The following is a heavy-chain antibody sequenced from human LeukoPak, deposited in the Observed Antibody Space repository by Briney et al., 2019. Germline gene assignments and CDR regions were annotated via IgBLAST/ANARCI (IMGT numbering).Heavy chain of an antibody. CDR2: ITSSSGTI. J-gene: IGHJ3*02. D-gene: IGHD3-16*01. CDR3: VRDTFSPDAFDI. CDR1: GFTFSSYS. Sequence: GGSLRLPCAASGFTFSSYSMNWVRQAPGKGLEWVSFITSSSGTIYYADSVKGRFTISRDNAKNSLYLQMNSLRAEDTAVYYCVRDTFSPDAFDIWGQGTMVTVSS. V-gene: IGHV3-48*04.